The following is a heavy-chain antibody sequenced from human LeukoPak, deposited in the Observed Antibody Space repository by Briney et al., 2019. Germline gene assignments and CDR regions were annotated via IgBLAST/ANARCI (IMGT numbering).Heavy chain of an antibody. CDR3: ARMGLIDFRRGYSYGYWDWFYYYYGMDV. D-gene: IGHD5-18*01. CDR1: GFTFSNAW. CDR2: IKSKTDGGTT. V-gene: IGHV3-15*01. Sequence: PGGSLRLSCAASGFTFSNAWMSWVRQAPGKGLEWVGCIKSKTDGGTTDYAAPVKGRFTISRDDSKNTLYLQMNSLKTEDTAVYYCARMGLIDFRRGYSYGYWDWFYYYYGMDVWGQGTTVTVSS. J-gene: IGHJ6*02.